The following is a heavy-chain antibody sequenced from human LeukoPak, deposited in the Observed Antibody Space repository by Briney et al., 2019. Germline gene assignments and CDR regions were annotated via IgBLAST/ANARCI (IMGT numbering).Heavy chain of an antibody. CDR3: VRGTGY. V-gene: IGHV3-64D*06. CDR1: GFTFSTYV. J-gene: IGHJ4*02. CDR2: ISSNGDNT. Sequence: SGGSLRLSRSVSGFTFSTYVMHWARHAPRKGLEYVSAISSNGDNTYYADSVKGRFTISRDNSKNTLYLQMSTLRADDTAAYYCVRGTGYWGQGTLVTVSS.